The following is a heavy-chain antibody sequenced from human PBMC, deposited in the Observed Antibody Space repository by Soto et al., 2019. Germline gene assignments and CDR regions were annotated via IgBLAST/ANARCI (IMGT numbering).Heavy chain of an antibody. V-gene: IGHV1-18*01. J-gene: IGHJ5*02. Sequence: ASVKVSCKASGYTFTSYGISWVRQAPGQGLEWMGWISAYNGNTNYAQKVQGRVTMTTDTSTSTAYMELRSLRSDDTAVYYCARXRATINSFWFDPWGQGTLVTVSS. CDR1: GYTFTSYG. CDR3: ARXRATINSFWFDP. CDR2: ISAYNGNT. D-gene: IGHD5-12*01.